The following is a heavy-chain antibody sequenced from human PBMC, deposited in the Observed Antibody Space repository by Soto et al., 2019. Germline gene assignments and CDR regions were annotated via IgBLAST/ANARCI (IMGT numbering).Heavy chain of an antibody. J-gene: IGHJ5*02. V-gene: IGHV3-33*01. CDR1: GFTFSSYG. CDR2: IWYDGSNK. D-gene: IGHD3-10*01. CDR3: ARDLYYGSGSYCFDP. Sequence: QVQLVESGGGVVQPGRSLRLSCAASGFTFSSYGMHWVRQAPGKGLEWVGVIWYDGSNKYYADSVKGRFTISRDNSKNTLYLQMSGLRAEGTAVYCGARDLYYGSGSYCFDPWGQGTLVTVSS.